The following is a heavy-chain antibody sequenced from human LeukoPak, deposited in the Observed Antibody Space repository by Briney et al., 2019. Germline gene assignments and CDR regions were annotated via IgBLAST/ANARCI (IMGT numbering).Heavy chain of an antibody. V-gene: IGHV3-23*01. CDR3: AGYYYDSSGYFNDAFDI. CDR2: ISGSGGST. CDR1: GFTSSSYA. Sequence: GGSLRLSCAASGFTSSSYAMSWVRQAPGKGPEWVSAISGSGGSTYYADSVKGRFTISRDNSKNTLYLQMNSLRAEDTAVYYCAGYYYDSSGYFNDAFDIWGQGTMVTVSS. J-gene: IGHJ3*02. D-gene: IGHD3-22*01.